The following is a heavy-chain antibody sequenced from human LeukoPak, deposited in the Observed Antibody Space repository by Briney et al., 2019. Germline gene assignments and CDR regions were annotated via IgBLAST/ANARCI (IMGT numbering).Heavy chain of an antibody. CDR3: ARDRDYYDFWSGYYTGVSY. Sequence: GGSLRLSCAASGFTFSTYNMNWVRQAPGKGLEWVSYISSSGSTIYYADSVKGRFTISRDNAKNSLYLQMNSLRAEDTAVYYCARDRDYYDFWSGYYTGVSYWGQGTLVTVSS. CDR1: GFTFSTYN. D-gene: IGHD3-3*01. CDR2: ISSSGSTI. V-gene: IGHV3-48*04. J-gene: IGHJ4*02.